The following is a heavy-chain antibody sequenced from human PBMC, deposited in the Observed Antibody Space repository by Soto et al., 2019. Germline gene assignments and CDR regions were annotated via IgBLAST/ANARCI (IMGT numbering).Heavy chain of an antibody. J-gene: IGHJ4*02. CDR1: GFTFNTYW. CDR2: IKGDGSGK. V-gene: IGHV3-7*01. CDR3: ARDRGWLTFDY. D-gene: IGHD6-19*01. Sequence: EVQLVESGGDWVQPGGSLRLSCAASGFTFNTYWMTWVRQAPGKGLEWVANIKGDGSGKNYADSVKGRFNISRDNAKNSLFLQMNSLRADDTAMYYCARDRGWLTFDYWGQGSLVSVSS.